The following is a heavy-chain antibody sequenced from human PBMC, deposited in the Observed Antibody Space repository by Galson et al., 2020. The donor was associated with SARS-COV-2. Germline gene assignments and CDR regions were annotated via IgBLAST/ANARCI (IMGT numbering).Heavy chain of an antibody. CDR2: INSNSHNT. V-gene: IGHV3-21*01. CDR1: EFTFSSYS. D-gene: IGHD3-22*01. J-gene: IGHJ6*02. Sequence: GGSLRLSCAASEFTFSSYSLHWVRQAPGRGLEWISSINSNSHNTNYKDSVKGRFTISRDNAKNSLYLQMNSLRVEDTAVYYCARSVVASVYYDSMDVWGQGTMVTVSS. CDR3: ARSVVASVYYDSMDV.